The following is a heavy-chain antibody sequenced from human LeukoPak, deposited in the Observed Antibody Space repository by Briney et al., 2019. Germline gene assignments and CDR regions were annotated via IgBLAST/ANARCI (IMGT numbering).Heavy chain of an antibody. V-gene: IGHV3-21*01. CDR2: ISSSSSYI. CDR1: GFTFSSYS. Sequence: PGGSLRLSCAASGFTFSSYSMNWVRQAPGKGLEWVSSISSSSSYIYYADSVKGRFTISRDNAKNSLYLQMNSLRAEDTAVYYCARDKRAVAGQGEKYFQHWGQGTLVTVSS. CDR3: ARDKRAVAGQGEKYFQH. J-gene: IGHJ1*01. D-gene: IGHD6-19*01.